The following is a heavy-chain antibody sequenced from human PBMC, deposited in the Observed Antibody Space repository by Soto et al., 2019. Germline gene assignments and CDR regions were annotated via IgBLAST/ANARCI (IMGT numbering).Heavy chain of an antibody. J-gene: IGHJ4*02. CDR1: GFTFSNYG. D-gene: IGHD2-21*02. CDR2: IKDSGGGT. Sequence: EVQLLESGGGVIQPGGSLRLSCVTSGFTFSNYGMNWVRKAPGKGLEWVSVIKDSGGGTDYSDSVNGRFTISRDNSKNTLYWQLSSLRADDTAVYYCAKDHDGDSNHFDFWGQGTLVAVSS. CDR3: AKDHDGDSNHFDF. V-gene: IGHV3-23*01.